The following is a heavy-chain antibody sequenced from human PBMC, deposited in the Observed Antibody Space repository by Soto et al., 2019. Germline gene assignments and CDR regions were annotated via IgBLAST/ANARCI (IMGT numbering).Heavy chain of an antibody. J-gene: IGHJ6*02. D-gene: IGHD2-8*01. Sequence: SETLSLTCTVSGGSISSGDDYWSWIRQPPGKGLEWIWYIYYSGSTYYNPSLKSRVTISVDTSKNQFSLKLSSVTAADTAVYYCARDPVLTPYYYYGMDVWGQGTTVTVSS. CDR1: GGSISSGDDY. V-gene: IGHV4-30-4*01. CDR2: IYYSGST. CDR3: ARDPVLTPYYYYGMDV.